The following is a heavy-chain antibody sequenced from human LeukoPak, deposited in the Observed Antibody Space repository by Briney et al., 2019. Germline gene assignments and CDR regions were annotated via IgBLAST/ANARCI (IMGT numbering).Heavy chain of an antibody. CDR2: IYSDGRA. D-gene: IGHD5-12*01. Sequence: GGSLRLSCAASGFTVSNNYMNWVRQAPGKGLEWVSVIYSDGRAYYADSVKGRFTISRDNSKNTLNLQMNSLRAEDTAVYYCASSLGGYDYQPSDYWGQGTLVSVSS. J-gene: IGHJ4*02. CDR3: ASSLGGYDYQPSDY. CDR1: GFTVSNNY. V-gene: IGHV3-53*01.